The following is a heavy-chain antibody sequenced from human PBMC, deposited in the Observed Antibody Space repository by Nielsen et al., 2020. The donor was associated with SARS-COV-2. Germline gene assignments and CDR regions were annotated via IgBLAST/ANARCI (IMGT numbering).Heavy chain of an antibody. Sequence: GESLKISCAASGFTFSSYAMSWVRQAPGKGLEWVSAISGSGGSTYYADSVKGRFTISRDNSKNTLYLQMNSLRAEDTAVYYCARVGPQWLAHAGYGMDVWGQGTTVTVSS. D-gene: IGHD6-19*01. CDR3: ARVGPQWLAHAGYGMDV. J-gene: IGHJ6*02. CDR1: GFTFSSYA. V-gene: IGHV3-23*01. CDR2: ISGSGGST.